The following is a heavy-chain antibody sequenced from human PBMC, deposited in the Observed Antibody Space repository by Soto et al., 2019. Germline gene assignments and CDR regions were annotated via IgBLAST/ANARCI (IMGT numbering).Heavy chain of an antibody. V-gene: IGHV4-30-4*01. CDR3: ARETHYGGNPKFDY. J-gene: IGHJ4*02. CDR2: IYYSGST. D-gene: IGHD4-17*01. CDR1: GGSISSGDYY. Sequence: SETLSLTCTVSGGSISSGDYYWSWIRQPPGKGLEWIGYIYYSGSTYYNPSLKSRVTISVDTSKNQFSLKLSSVTAADTAVYYCARETHYGGNPKFDYWGQGTRVTVSS.